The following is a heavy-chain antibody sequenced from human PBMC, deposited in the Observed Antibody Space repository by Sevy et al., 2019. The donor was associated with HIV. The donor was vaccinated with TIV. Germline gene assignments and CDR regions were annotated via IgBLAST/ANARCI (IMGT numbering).Heavy chain of an antibody. Sequence: QPGGSLRLSCAASRFSFSEHAMHWVRQAPGKGLEWVTLIWHDGSKIYYIDSVKGRFTISRDNSKNTLYLQMNSLRAEDTAVYYCAKGGGFDAFDFWGQGAMVTVSS. CDR3: AKGGGFDAFDF. V-gene: IGHV3-33*06. CDR1: RFSFSEHA. CDR2: IWHDGSKI. J-gene: IGHJ3*01. D-gene: IGHD3-10*01.